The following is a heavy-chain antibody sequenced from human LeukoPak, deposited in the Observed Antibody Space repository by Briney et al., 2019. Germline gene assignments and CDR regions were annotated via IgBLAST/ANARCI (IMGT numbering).Heavy chain of an antibody. D-gene: IGHD1-26*01. CDR3: ARGTPLLWELQPFDY. CDR1: GYTFTSYG. J-gene: IGHJ4*02. Sequence: AXVKVSCKASGYTFTSYGISWVRQAPGQGLEWMGWISAYNGNTNYAQKLKGRVTMTTDTSTSTAYMELRSLSSDDTAVYYCARGTPLLWELQPFDYWGQGTLVTVSS. V-gene: IGHV1-18*01. CDR2: ISAYNGNT.